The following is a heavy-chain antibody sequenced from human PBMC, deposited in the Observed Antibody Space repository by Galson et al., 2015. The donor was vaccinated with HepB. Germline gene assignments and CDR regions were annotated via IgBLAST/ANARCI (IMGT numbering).Heavy chain of an antibody. V-gene: IGHV3-33*01. D-gene: IGHD2-15*01. CDR2: IWYDGSNQ. CDR3: TREGRVALTYFDY. Sequence: SLRLSCAASGFTFSNYGMHWVRQAPGKGLEWLAVIWYDGSNQYYADSVKGRFTISRDNSKSTLYLQMNSLRAEDTAVYYCTREGRVALTYFDYWGQGTLVTVSS. CDR1: GFTFSNYG. J-gene: IGHJ4*02.